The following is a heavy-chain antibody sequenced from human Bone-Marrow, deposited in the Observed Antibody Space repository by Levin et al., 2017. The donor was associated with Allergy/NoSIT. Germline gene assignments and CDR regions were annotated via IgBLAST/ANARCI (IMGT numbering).Heavy chain of an antibody. CDR1: GFTFSTYG. D-gene: IGHD1-7*01. J-gene: IGHJ4*02. Sequence: GGSLRLSCAASGFTFSTYGMHWVRQAPGKGLEWVAIISYDGTNKYCADSVKGRFTISRDNSRNTLFLQMNSLRPEDTAVYYCARDVPFITGTTDYWGQGTLVTVSS. CDR3: ARDVPFITGTTDY. CDR2: ISYDGTNK. V-gene: IGHV3-30*04.